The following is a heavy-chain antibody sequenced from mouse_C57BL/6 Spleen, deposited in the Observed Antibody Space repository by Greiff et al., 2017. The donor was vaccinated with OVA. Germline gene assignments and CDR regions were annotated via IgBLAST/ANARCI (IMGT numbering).Heavy chain of an antibody. Sequence: QVTLQVSGPGILQPSQTLSLTCSSSGFSLSTSGMGVSWIRQPSGQGLEWLAHIYWDDDKRYNPSLKSRLTISNDTSRKQVFLKSSSVDTANTATYNGARSRLLPHYYAMDYWGKGTSVTVSS. CDR3: ARSRLLPHYYAMDY. J-gene: IGHJ4*01. V-gene: IGHV8-12*01. D-gene: IGHD5-5*01. CDR2: IYWDDDK. CDR1: GFSLSTSGMG.